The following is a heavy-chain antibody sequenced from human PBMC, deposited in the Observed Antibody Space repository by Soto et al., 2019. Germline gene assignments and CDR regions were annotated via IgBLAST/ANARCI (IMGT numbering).Heavy chain of an antibody. J-gene: IGHJ4*02. CDR1: GYTFTSYG. D-gene: IGHD4-4*01. Sequence: ASVKVSCKASGYTFTSYGISWVRQAPGQGLEWMGWISAYNGNTNYAQKLQGRVTMTTDTSTSTAYMELRSLRSDDTAVYYCARGEPYYSNYVLLLGPLDYGAQEPLVTFPS. CDR2: ISAYNGNT. CDR3: ARGEPYYSNYVLLLGPLDY. V-gene: IGHV1-18*01.